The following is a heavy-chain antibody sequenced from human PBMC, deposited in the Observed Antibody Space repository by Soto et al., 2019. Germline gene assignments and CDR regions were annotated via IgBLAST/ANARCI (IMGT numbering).Heavy chain of an antibody. J-gene: IGHJ4*02. CDR1: GGSISSYY. CDR2: IYYSGST. CDR3: ARVKTIFGVVMPYFDY. Sequence: PSETLSLTCTVSGGSISSYYWSWIRQPPGKGLEWIGYIYYSGSTNYNPSLKSRVTISVDTSKNQFSLKPSSVTAADTAVYYCARVKTIFGVVMPYFDYWGQGTLVTVSS. D-gene: IGHD3-3*01. V-gene: IGHV4-59*01.